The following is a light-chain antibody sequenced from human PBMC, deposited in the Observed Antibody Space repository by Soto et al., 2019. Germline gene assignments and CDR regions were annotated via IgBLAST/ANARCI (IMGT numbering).Light chain of an antibody. J-gene: IGKJ4*01. CDR2: LGS. V-gene: IGKV2-28*01. Sequence: DIVMTQSPLSLPVTPGEPASISRRSSQSLLHSNGYNYLDWYLQKPGQSPQLLIYLGSNRASGVPDRFSGSGSGTDFTLKISRVEAEDVGVYHCMQALQTLLTFGGGTKVEIK. CDR3: MQALQTLLT. CDR1: QSLLHSNGYNY.